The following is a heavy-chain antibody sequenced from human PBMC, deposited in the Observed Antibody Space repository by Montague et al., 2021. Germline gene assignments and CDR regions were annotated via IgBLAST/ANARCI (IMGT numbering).Heavy chain of an antibody. CDR1: GFTFGNYW. V-gene: IGHV3-7*04. J-gene: IGHJ4*02. CDR2: IKPDGSEQ. Sequence: SLRFSCAASGFTFGNYWMSWVRQVPGKGLEWVANIKPDGSEQYYVGSVKGRFTISRDNAKNSLNLQMNSLRDEDTAVYFCARGAAYWGQGTLVTVS. CDR3: ARGAAY.